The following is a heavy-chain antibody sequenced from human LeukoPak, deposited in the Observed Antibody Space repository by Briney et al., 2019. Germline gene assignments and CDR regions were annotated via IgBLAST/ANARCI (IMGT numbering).Heavy chain of an antibody. V-gene: IGHV1-18*04. CDR3: ARDWRGDSGTHTIDY. J-gene: IGHJ4*02. CDR2: ISSYNGNT. D-gene: IGHD3-10*01. Sequence: ASVKVSCKASGYTFTIYGISWVRQAPGQGLEWMGWISSYNGNTNYAQKLQGRVTMTTDTSTSTAYMELTSLRSDDTAVCYCARDWRGDSGTHTIDYWGQGTLVTVSS. CDR1: GYTFTIYG.